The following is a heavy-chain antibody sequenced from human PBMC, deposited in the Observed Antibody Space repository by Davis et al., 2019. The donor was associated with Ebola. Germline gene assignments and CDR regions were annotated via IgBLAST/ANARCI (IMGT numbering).Heavy chain of an antibody. CDR2: IYYSGST. CDR3: AREEYGYGGLYY. Sequence: MPSETLSLTCTVPGGSISSYYWSWIRQPQGKGLEWIGNIYYSGSTNYNPSLKSRVTISVDTSKNQFSLKLSSVTAADTAVYYCAREEYGYGGLYYWGQGTLVIVSS. J-gene: IGHJ4*02. CDR1: GGSISSYY. D-gene: IGHD4-23*01. V-gene: IGHV4-59*01.